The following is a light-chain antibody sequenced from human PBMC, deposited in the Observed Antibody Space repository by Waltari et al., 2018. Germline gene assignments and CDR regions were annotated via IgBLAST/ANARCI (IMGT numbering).Light chain of an antibody. CDR1: SGDIGGSDF. CDR3: SSPSTQTVFV. J-gene: IGLJ6*01. V-gene: IGLV2-14*01. Sequence: QSALTQPASVSASPGQSITISCTGTSGDIGGSDFVSWYKHHPGRAPKVLIFDFNHQPSGIAGRFAGSKSGHTSFQTISALHAEDDADYCCSSPSTQTVFVFGGGTKVTVL. CDR2: DFN.